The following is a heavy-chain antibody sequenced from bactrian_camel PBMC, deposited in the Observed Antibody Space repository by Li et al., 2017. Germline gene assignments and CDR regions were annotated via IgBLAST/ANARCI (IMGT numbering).Heavy chain of an antibody. CDR1: GFPFGSYS. D-gene: IGHD2*01. J-gene: IGHJ6*01. CDR3: AADQVRLPSGGSWLTHLASFGF. CDR2: IDRDGST. Sequence: VQLVESGGGSAQAGGSLRLSCATSGFPFGSYSVGWFRQAPGKEREGVAVIDRDGSTTYADSVKGRFTISKDNAKKTLYLQMNSLKAEDTATYYCAADQVRLPSGGSWLTHLASFGFWGQGTQVTVS. V-gene: IGHV3S55*01.